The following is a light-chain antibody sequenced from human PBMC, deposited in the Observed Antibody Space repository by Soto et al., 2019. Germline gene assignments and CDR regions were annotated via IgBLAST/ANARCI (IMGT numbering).Light chain of an antibody. Sequence: QSVLTQPTSASGSPGQSVTISCTGTSSDVGGYNSVSWYQQHPGKAPRLMIYEVSKRPSGVPDRFSGSKSGSTASLTVSGLQAEYEADDYCSSYAGRLVFGGGTKRTVL. CDR3: SSYAGRLV. CDR2: EVS. CDR1: SSDVGGYNS. J-gene: IGLJ2*01. V-gene: IGLV2-8*01.